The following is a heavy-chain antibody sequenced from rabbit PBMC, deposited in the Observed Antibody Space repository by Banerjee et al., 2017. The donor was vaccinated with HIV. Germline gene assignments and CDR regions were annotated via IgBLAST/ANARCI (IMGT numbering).Heavy chain of an antibody. CDR3: ARSYGGSSDYQFNL. D-gene: IGHD8-1*01. CDR2: IGTGSSGST. V-gene: IGHV1S45*01. Sequence: QEQLEESGGDLVKPEGSLTLTCTASGFSFSNNYWICWVRQAPGKGLEWLACIGTGSSGSTWYASWVNGRFTISKTSSTTVTLQMTSLTAADTATYFCARSYGGSSDYQFNLWGPGTLVTVS. CDR1: GFSFSNNYW. J-gene: IGHJ4*01.